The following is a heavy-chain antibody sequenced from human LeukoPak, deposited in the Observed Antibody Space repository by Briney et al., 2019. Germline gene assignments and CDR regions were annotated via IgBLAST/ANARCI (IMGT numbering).Heavy chain of an antibody. J-gene: IGHJ5*02. Sequence: GESLKVSCKASGYNFINYGIIWVRQAPGQGLEWMGWISAYNGNTNYAQKLQGRVTMTTDTSTSTAYMELSSLRSDDTAIYYCARGRPESPFDPWGQGTLVTVSS. CDR1: GYNFINYG. D-gene: IGHD1-1*01. CDR3: ARGRPESPFDP. CDR2: ISAYNGNT. V-gene: IGHV1-18*01.